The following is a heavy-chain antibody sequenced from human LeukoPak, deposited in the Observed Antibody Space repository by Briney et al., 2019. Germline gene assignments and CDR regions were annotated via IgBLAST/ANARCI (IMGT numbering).Heavy chain of an antibody. CDR1: GGSISSGGYY. V-gene: IGHV4-61*08. Sequence: SQTLSLTCTVSGGSISSGGYYWSWIRQSPGKGLEWIGFMYYRGSTNNNPSLKSRVTISVDTSKNQFSLKLSSVTAADTAVYYCASLLRQHYYMDVWGKGTTVTVSS. CDR2: MYYRGST. CDR3: ASLLRQHYYMDV. J-gene: IGHJ6*03. D-gene: IGHD5-12*01.